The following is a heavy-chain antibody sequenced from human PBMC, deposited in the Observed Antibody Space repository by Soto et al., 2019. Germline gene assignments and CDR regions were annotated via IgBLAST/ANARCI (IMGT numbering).Heavy chain of an antibody. D-gene: IGHD5-12*01. Sequence: PGGSLRLSCAASGFTFSNYVMSWVRQAPGEGLEWVSGISVTGGSTFHGDSVKGRFTISRDNSMNTLYLQMNSVRAEDTAVYYCAKKAGYSGYDTFDYWGQGTLVTVSS. CDR1: GFTFSNYV. J-gene: IGHJ4*02. CDR3: AKKAGYSGYDTFDY. V-gene: IGHV3-23*01. CDR2: ISVTGGST.